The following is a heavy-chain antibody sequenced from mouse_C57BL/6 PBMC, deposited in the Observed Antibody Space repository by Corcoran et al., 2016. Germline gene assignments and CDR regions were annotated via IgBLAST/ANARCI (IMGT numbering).Heavy chain of an antibody. Sequence: QVQLKQSGAELVRPGASVKLSCKASGYTFTDYYINWVKQRPGQGLEWIARIYPGSGNTYYNEKFKGKATLTAEKSSSTDYMQLSSLTSEDSAVYFCARRDYDYDWFAYWGQGTLVTVSA. CDR1: GYTFTDYY. J-gene: IGHJ3*01. CDR3: ARRDYDYDWFAY. D-gene: IGHD2-4*01. V-gene: IGHV1-76*01. CDR2: IYPGSGNT.